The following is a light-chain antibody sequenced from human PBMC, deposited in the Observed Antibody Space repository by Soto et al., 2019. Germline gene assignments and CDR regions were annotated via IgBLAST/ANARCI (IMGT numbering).Light chain of an antibody. CDR2: DAS. J-gene: IGKJ4*01. Sequence: EVVLTQCPATLSLSPGERATLSCGASQSVSSTYIAWYQQRPGLPPRLLIYDASFRASGVPDRFSGSGSGTDFTLTISRLEPEDFAVYYCQHYGNYFTFGGGTKVDIK. CDR3: QHYGNYFT. V-gene: IGKV3D-20*01. CDR1: QSVSSTY.